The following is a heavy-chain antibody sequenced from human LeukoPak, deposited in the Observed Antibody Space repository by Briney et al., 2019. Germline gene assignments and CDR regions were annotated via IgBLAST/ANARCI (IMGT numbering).Heavy chain of an antibody. V-gene: IGHV4-34*01. Sequence: SETLSLTCAVYGGSFSGYYWSWIRQPPGKGLEWIGEINHSGSTNYNPSLKSRVTISVDTSKNQFSLKMSSVTAADTAVYYCARDLAAGGMDVWGQGTTVTVSS. J-gene: IGHJ6*02. CDR2: INHSGST. D-gene: IGHD6-25*01. CDR1: GGSFSGYY. CDR3: ARDLAAGGMDV.